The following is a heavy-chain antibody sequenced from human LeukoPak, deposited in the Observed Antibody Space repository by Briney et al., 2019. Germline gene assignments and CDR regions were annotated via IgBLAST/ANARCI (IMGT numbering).Heavy chain of an antibody. J-gene: IGHJ5*02. V-gene: IGHV4-38-2*02. CDR2: IYYSGST. CDR3: ARDRGGYSSSWYKGNWFDP. CDR1: GYSISSGYY. Sequence: SETLSLTCTVSGYSISSGYYWGWIRQPPGKGLEWIGSIYYSGSTYYNPSLKSRVTISVDTSKNQFSLKLSSVTAADTAVYYCARDRGGYSSSWYKGNWFDPWGQGTLVTVSS. D-gene: IGHD6-13*01.